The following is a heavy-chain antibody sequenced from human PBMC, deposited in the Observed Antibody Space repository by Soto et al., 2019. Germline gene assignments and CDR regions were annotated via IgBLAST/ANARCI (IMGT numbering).Heavy chain of an antibody. CDR2: ISSSGSTI. J-gene: IGHJ4*02. CDR1: GFTFSDYY. Sequence: GGSLRLSCAASGFTFSDYYMSWIRQAPGKGLEWVSYISSSGSTIYYADSVKGRFTISRDNAKNTLYLQMNSLRAEDTAVYYCAKTEQWLVIGSFDYWGQGTLVTVSS. CDR3: AKTEQWLVIGSFDY. V-gene: IGHV3-11*04. D-gene: IGHD6-19*01.